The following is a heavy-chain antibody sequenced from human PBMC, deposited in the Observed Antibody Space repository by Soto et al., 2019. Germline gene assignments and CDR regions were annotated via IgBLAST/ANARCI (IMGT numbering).Heavy chain of an antibody. CDR2: IFISGST. CDR3: ARQAMVRGLTGWFDP. D-gene: IGHD3-10*01. CDR1: GGSISSSSYY. Sequence: QLQLQESGPGLVKPSEPLSLTCTVSGGSISSSSYYWGWIRQPPGKGLEWIGSIFISGSTYYNPSLKSRLTISVDTSKNQFSRKLSSVTAADTALYYCARQAMVRGLTGWFDPWGQGTLVTVSS. V-gene: IGHV4-39*01. J-gene: IGHJ5*02.